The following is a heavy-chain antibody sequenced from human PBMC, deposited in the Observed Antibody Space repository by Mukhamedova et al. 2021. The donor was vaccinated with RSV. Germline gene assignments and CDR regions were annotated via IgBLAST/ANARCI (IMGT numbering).Heavy chain of an antibody. D-gene: IGHD4-23*01. V-gene: IGHV3-11*06. Sequence: SLSSNYTMYADSVKGRFTISRGSAKNSLYLQMNSLRAEDTAVYFCARDRGDSYGGGFGIWGQGTKVTGSS. CDR3: ARDRGDSYGGGFGI. J-gene: IGHJ3*02. CDR2: SLSSNYT.